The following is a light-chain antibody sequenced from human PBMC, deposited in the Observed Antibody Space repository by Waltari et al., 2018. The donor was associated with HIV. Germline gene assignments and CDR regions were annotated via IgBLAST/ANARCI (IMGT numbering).Light chain of an antibody. Sequence: SSELTQDPAVSVALGQTVRITCPGDSVRTYYDSWYQQKPGKHPVLVFYGTNTRPSGITDRVSGATAGYPAAVTIAGAQAEDEDDYYLNSRYSIGHWFFGAGTKVTVL. V-gene: IGLV3-19*01. J-gene: IGLJ1*01. CDR3: NSRYSIGHWF. CDR2: GTN. CDR1: SVRTYY.